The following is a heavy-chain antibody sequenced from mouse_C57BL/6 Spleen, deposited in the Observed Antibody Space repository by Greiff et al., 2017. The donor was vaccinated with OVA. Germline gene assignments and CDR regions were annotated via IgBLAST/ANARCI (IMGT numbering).Heavy chain of an antibody. Sequence: VHVKQSGPELVKPGASVKIPCKASGYTFTDYNMDWVKQSHGKSLEWIGDINPNNGGTIYNQKFKGKATLTVDKSSSTAYMELRSLTSEDTAVYYCARSRGPYYYGSSPSYFDYWGQGTTLTVSS. CDR1: GYTFTDYN. CDR2: INPNNGGT. J-gene: IGHJ2*01. CDR3: ARSRGPYYYGSSPSYFDY. D-gene: IGHD1-1*01. V-gene: IGHV1-18*01.